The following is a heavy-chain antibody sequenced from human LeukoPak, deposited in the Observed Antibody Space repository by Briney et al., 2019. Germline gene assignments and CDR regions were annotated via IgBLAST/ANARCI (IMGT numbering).Heavy chain of an antibody. J-gene: IGHJ4*02. CDR3: ARVRYYDSGSSLPGYFDY. CDR1: GGSISSYY. CDR2: IYTSGST. Sequence: PSETLSLTCTVSGGSISSYYWTWIRQPAGKGLEWIGRIYTSGSTNYNPSLRSRVTMSVDTSKNQFSLKLSSVTAADTAVYYCARVRYYDSGSSLPGYFDYWGQGTLVTVSS. V-gene: IGHV4-4*07. D-gene: IGHD3-10*01.